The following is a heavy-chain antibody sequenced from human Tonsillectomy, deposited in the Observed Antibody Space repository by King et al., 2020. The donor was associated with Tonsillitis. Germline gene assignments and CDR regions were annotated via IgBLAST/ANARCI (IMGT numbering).Heavy chain of an antibody. D-gene: IGHD4-17*01. CDR2: ISTYNGNI. CDR1: GYTFTSYG. Sequence: QLVQSGAEVKKPGASVKVSCKASGYTFTSYGISWVRQAPGQGLEWMGWISTYNGNINYAQKLQGRVTMTTDTFTTTAYMELRSLRSDDTAVYYCARDSHDYGDYVGFDSWGQGTLVTVSS. V-gene: IGHV1-18*04. CDR3: ARDSHDYGDYVGFDS. J-gene: IGHJ4*02.